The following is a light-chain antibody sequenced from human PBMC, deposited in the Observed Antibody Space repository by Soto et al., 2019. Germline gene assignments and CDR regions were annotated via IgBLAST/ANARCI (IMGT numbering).Light chain of an antibody. CDR2: KAS. Sequence: DIQMTQSPSTLSASVGDRVIITCRASQTIGSWLAWYQQKPGKAPKLLIYKASSLESGVPSRFSGSGSGTEFTLTISSLQPDDFATYYCQHYNNYLLTFGGGTKVEIK. CDR3: QHYNNYLLT. V-gene: IGKV1-5*03. CDR1: QTIGSW. J-gene: IGKJ4*01.